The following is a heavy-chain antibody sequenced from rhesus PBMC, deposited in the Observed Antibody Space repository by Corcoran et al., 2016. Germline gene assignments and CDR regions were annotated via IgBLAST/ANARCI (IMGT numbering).Heavy chain of an antibody. V-gene: IGHV4-73*01. J-gene: IGHJ4*01. CDR2: IDGNIVST. CDR1: GGSITGYS. D-gene: IGHD4-17*01. Sequence: QVKLQQWGEGLVKPSETLSLTCAVYGGSITGYSWSWIRQTPGKGLEWIGNIDGNIVSTNYNPSLKNRVTISKDTAKNQFSLKLNSVTAADTAVYFCLRGPYGANVLDFWGQGVLVTVSS. CDR3: LRGPYGANVLDF.